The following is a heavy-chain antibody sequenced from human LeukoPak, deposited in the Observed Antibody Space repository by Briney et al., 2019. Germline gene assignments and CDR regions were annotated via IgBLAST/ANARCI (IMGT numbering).Heavy chain of an antibody. CDR3: VNYYGSGSYFSVYYGMDV. Sequence: GGSLRLSCAASGFTFSSYGMHWVRQAPGKGLEWVAVISYDGSNKYYADSVKGRFTISRDNSKNTLYLQMSSLRAEDTAVYYCVNYYGSGSYFSVYYGMDVWGQGTTVTVSS. D-gene: IGHD3-10*01. CDR1: GFTFSSYG. J-gene: IGHJ6*02. CDR2: ISYDGSNK. V-gene: IGHV3-30*18.